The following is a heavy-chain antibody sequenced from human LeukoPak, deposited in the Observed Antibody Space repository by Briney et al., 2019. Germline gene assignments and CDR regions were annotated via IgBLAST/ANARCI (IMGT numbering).Heavy chain of an antibody. D-gene: IGHD5-12*01. Sequence: PGGSLRLSCAASGFTFSSYGMHWVRQAPGKGLEWVAFIRYDGSNKYYADSVKGRFTISRDNSKNTPYLQMNSLRAGDTALYYCARAYSGYENYYYYYYMDVWGKGTTVTVSS. CDR2: IRYDGSNK. CDR1: GFTFSSYG. CDR3: ARAYSGYENYYYYYYMDV. J-gene: IGHJ6*03. V-gene: IGHV3-30*02.